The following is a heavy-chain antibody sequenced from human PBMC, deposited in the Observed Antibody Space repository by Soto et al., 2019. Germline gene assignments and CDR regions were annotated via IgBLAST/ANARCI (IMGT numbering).Heavy chain of an antibody. V-gene: IGHV3-33*01. J-gene: IGHJ6*02. CDR1: GFTFSSYG. Sequence: ESGGGVVQPGRSLRLSCAASGFTFSSYGMHWVRQAPGKGLEWVAVIWYDGSNKYYADSVKGRFTISRDNSKNTLYLQMNSLRAEDTAVYYCARGMGSYSSSWAYYYYGMDVWGQGTTVTVSS. D-gene: IGHD6-13*01. CDR2: IWYDGSNK. CDR3: ARGMGSYSSSWAYYYYGMDV.